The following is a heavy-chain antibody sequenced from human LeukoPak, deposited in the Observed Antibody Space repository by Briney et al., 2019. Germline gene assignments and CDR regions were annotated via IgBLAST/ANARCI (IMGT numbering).Heavy chain of an antibody. D-gene: IGHD4-17*01. Sequence: ASVKVSCEASGYTFTSYGISWVRQAPGQGLEWMGWISGYNGNTNYAQKLQGRVTMTTDTSTSTAYMELRSLRSEDTAVYYCARLSSHYGDYKVDPWGQGTLVTVSS. V-gene: IGHV1-18*01. CDR3: ARLSSHYGDYKVDP. CDR2: ISGYNGNT. J-gene: IGHJ5*02. CDR1: GYTFTSYG.